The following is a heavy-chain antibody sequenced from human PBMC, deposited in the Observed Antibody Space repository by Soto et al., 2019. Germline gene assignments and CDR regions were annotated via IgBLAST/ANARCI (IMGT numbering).Heavy chain of an antibody. Sequence: GGSLRLSCAASGFTFSSYAMSCVRQAPGKGLEWFSAISGSGGITYYADSVKGRCTISRDNSNNKLDLQMNSLRAEDTAVYYCATPSITIFGVVIPPDYYSGTAVWRHATTVTV. CDR3: ATPSITIFGVVIPPDYYSGTAV. D-gene: IGHD3-3*01. J-gene: IGHJ6*02. V-gene: IGHV3-23*01. CDR1: GFTFSSYA. CDR2: ISGSGGIT.